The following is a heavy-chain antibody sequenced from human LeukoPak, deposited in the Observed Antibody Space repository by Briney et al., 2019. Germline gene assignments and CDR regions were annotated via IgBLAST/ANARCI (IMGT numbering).Heavy chain of an antibody. CDR3: VRSHYFAGSGYYYDY. CDR1: GFTFSSYW. Sequence: GGSLRLSCAASGFTFSSYWMHWVRQAPGKGLVWVSRIDPDGSNTNYADSVKGRFTISRDNAKNTVDLQMISLRDEDTSVYYCVRSHYFAGSGYYYDYWGQGTLVTVSS. J-gene: IGHJ4*02. CDR2: IDPDGSNT. D-gene: IGHD3-22*01. V-gene: IGHV3-74*01.